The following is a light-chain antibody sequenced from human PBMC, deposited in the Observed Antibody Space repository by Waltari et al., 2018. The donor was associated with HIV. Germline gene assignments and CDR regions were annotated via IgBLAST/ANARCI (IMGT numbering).Light chain of an antibody. CDR3: MQVLQTPLT. V-gene: IGKV2-28*01. Sequence: DSVMTQSTLSLRVTPGERASLSCRSSQSLLHSNGNNYLGWYLQQPVQSPQFLIYLGSNRASGVPDRFSGSGSGTDFTLKISRVEAEDVGVYYCMQVLQTPLTFGPGTKVDIK. CDR2: LGS. CDR1: QSLLHSNGNNY. J-gene: IGKJ3*01.